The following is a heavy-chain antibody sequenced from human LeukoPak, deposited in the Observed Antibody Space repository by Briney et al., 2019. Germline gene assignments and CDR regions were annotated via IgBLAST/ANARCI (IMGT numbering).Heavy chain of an antibody. CDR3: ARSHYYGSGSYGFWFDS. CDR2: IKQDGSDK. Sequence: GGSLRLSCAASGFSSSAYWMSWVRQAAGKGLERVANIKQDGSDKYYVDSVMGRFTISRDNAKNSLYLQMSSLRAEDTAVYYCARSHYYGSGSYGFWFDSWGQGTLVTVSS. J-gene: IGHJ5*01. CDR1: GFSSSAYW. D-gene: IGHD3-10*01. V-gene: IGHV3-7*01.